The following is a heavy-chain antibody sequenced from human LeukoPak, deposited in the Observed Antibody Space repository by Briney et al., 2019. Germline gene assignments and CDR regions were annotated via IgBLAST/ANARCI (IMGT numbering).Heavy chain of an antibody. Sequence: SETLSLTCAVYGGSFSGYYWSWIRQPPGKGLEWTGEINHSGSTNYNPSLKSRVTISVDTSKNQFSLKLSSVTAADTAVYYCARGRGAAAGIGVRSWFDPWGQGTLVTVSS. CDR3: ARGRGAAAGIGVRSWFDP. CDR2: INHSGST. CDR1: GGSFSGYY. J-gene: IGHJ5*02. V-gene: IGHV4-34*01. D-gene: IGHD6-13*01.